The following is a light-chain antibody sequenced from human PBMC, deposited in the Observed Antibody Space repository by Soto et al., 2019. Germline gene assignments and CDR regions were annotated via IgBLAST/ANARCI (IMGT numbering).Light chain of an antibody. Sequence: AIQMTQSPSSLSASVGDRVTITCRASQGIRNDLGWFQQKPGKAPKLLIYTASSLQSGVPSRFSGSGSGTDFTLTISSLQPEDFATYYCLQDYNYPYTFGQGTKLEIK. CDR1: QGIRND. CDR2: TAS. CDR3: LQDYNYPYT. J-gene: IGKJ2*01. V-gene: IGKV1-6*01.